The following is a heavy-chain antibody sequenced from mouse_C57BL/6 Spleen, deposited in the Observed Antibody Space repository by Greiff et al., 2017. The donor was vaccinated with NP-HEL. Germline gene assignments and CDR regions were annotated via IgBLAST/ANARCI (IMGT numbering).Heavy chain of an antibody. J-gene: IGHJ3*01. CDR3: ARGLYDYGFAY. CDR2: IYPSDSET. V-gene: IGHV1-61*01. CDR1: GYTFTSYW. Sequence: VQLQQSGAELVRPGSSVKLSCKASGYTFTSYWMDWVKQRPGQGLEWIGNIYPSDSETHYNQKFKDKATLTVDKSSNTAYMQLSSLTSEDSAVYYCARGLYDYGFAYWGQGTLVTVSA. D-gene: IGHD2-4*01.